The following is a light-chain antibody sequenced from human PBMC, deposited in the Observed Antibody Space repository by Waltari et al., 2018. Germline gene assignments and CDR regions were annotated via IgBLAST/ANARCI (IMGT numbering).Light chain of an antibody. CDR1: QDIRNE. Sequence: AIQMTQSPSSLPASVGDRVTITYRASQDIRNELGWYQQRPGKAPSLLIYAASNLQGGVPSRFSGSGSGTDFTLTINSLQPEDFATYYCLQDHGYPRTFGQETKLEIK. CDR3: LQDHGYPRT. V-gene: IGKV1-6*01. CDR2: AAS. J-gene: IGKJ2*01.